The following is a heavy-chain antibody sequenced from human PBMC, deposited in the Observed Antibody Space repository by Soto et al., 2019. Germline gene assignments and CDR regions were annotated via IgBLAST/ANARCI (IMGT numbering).Heavy chain of an antibody. CDR2: IYYSGST. J-gene: IGHJ3*02. Sequence: SETLSLTCTVSGGSISSSSYYWGWIRQPPGKGLEWIGSIYYSGSTYYNPSLKSRVTISVDTSKNQFSLKLSSVTAADTAVYYCKLSCSSSWYLGGDCYSPDAFDIWGQGTMVTVSS. CDR3: KLSCSSSWYLGGDCYSPDAFDI. V-gene: IGHV4-39*01. D-gene: IGHD2-21*01. CDR1: GGSISSSSYY.